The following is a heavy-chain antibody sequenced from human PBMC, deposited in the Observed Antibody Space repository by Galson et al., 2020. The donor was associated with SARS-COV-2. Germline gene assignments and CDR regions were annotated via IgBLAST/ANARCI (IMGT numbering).Heavy chain of an antibody. CDR3: AGTIFASRYPDL. J-gene: IGHJ2*01. Sequence: SKTLSLTCTVSGYSISSGYYWGWIRQPPGKGLEWIGRIYHSGSTYYNPSLKSRVTISVDTSKNQFSLKLSSVTAADTAVYYCAGTIFASRYPDLGGRGTLVTVSS. CDR1: GYSISSGYY. CDR2: IYHSGST. V-gene: IGHV4-38-2*02. D-gene: IGHD3-3*01.